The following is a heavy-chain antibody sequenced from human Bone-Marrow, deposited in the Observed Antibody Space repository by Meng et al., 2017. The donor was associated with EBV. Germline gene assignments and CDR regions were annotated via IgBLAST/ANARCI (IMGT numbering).Heavy chain of an antibody. Sequence: QVQLVQSGAEVKKPGASVKVSCKASGYTFTRYDINWVRQATGQGLEWMGWMDPNSGNTGFAQKFQGRVTMTRNTSISTAYMELSALTSEDTAVYYCARDVYASGTYRADPWGQGTLVTVFS. CDR3: ARDVYASGTYRADP. V-gene: IGHV1-8*01. CDR1: GYTFTRYD. D-gene: IGHD3-10*01. CDR2: MDPNSGNT. J-gene: IGHJ5*02.